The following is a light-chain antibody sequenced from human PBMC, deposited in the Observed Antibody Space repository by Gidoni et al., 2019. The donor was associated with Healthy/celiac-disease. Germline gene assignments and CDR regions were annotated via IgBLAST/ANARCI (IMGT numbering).Light chain of an antibody. CDR3: QQSYSTPLT. CDR1: QSISSY. Sequence: DIQLTQSPSSLSASVGDRVTITCRASQSISSYLNWYQQKPGKAPKLLIYAASSLQRGVPSRFSGSGSGTDFTLTISSLQPEDFATYYCQQSYSTPLTFGGGTKVESK. J-gene: IGKJ4*02. V-gene: IGKV1-39*01. CDR2: AAS.